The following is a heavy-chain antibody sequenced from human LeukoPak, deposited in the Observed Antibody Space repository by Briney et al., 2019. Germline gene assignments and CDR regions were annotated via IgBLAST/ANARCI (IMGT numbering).Heavy chain of an antibody. J-gene: IGHJ4*02. D-gene: IGHD6-13*01. Sequence: PGGSLGLSCAASGLTFSSYAMTWVRQAPGKGLEWVSTISSSGGTTHYADSVKGRFTISRDNSKNTLYLQMNSLRAEDTAVYYCANAPVYSSSWYGFYYWGQGTQVTVSS. CDR1: GLTFSSYA. CDR2: ISSSGGTT. CDR3: ANAPVYSSSWYGFYY. V-gene: IGHV3-23*01.